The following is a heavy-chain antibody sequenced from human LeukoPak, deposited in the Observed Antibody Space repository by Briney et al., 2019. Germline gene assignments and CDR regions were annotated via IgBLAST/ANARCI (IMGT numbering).Heavy chain of an antibody. D-gene: IGHD6-19*01. CDR2: IYPGDSDT. J-gene: IGHJ4*02. Sequence: GVLKISCTGSGYSFTSYWIGWVRQMPGKGLEWMGIIYPGDSDTRYSPSFQGQVTISADKSISTAYLQWSSLKASDTAMYYCARYIAVAGYDYWGQGTLVTVSS. V-gene: IGHV5-51*01. CDR1: GYSFTSYW. CDR3: ARYIAVAGYDY.